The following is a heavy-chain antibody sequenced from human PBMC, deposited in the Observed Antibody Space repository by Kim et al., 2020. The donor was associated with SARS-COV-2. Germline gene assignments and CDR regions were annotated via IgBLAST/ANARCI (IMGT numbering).Heavy chain of an antibody. CDR3: AKYQTSTMLDY. V-gene: IGHV4-39*01. D-gene: IGHD2-2*01. Sequence: SETLSLTCSVSGASINTRIFYWGWVRQPPGKGLEWIGTVHYGGSTNHNPSLKSRVTISEDTSKNQFFLKVTSVTAADTAMYYCAKYQTSTMLDYWGQGTLVTVSS. CDR1: GASINTRIFY. J-gene: IGHJ4*02. CDR2: VHYGGST.